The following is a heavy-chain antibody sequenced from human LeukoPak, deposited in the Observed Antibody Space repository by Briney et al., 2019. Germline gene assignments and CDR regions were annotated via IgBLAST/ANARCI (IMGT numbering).Heavy chain of an antibody. Sequence: GGSLRLSCAASGFTFSDSAMHWVRQASGKGLEWVGRIRSKANSYATAYAASVKGRFTISRDDTKNMAHLQMNSLKTEDTAVYYCIRIYDSSGYYGNSDYWGQGTLVTVSS. CDR2: IRSKANSYAT. CDR1: GFTFSDSA. D-gene: IGHD3-22*01. V-gene: IGHV3-73*01. J-gene: IGHJ4*02. CDR3: IRIYDSSGYYGNSDY.